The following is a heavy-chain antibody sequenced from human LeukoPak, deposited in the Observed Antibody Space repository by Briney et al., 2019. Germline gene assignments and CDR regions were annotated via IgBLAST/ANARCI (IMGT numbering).Heavy chain of an antibody. D-gene: IGHD4-23*01. CDR3: ARVSTVVKEAGFDY. V-gene: IGHV4-59*01. CDR1: GGSISSYY. J-gene: IGHJ4*02. CDR2: IYYSGST. Sequence: PSETLSLTCTVSGGSISSYYWSWIRQPPGKGLEWIGYIYYSGSTNYNPSLKSRVTISVDTSKNQFSLKLSSVTAADTAVYYCARVSTVVKEAGFDYWGQGTLVTVSS.